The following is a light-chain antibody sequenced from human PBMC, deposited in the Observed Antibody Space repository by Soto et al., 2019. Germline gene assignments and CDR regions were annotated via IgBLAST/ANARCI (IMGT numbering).Light chain of an antibody. V-gene: IGKV3-20*01. Sequence: EIVLTQSPVTLSLSPGERATLSCRASQSVSSTYLAWYQQKPGQAPRLLIYGASTRATGIPDRFSGSGSGTDFTLTISRLEPEDFAVYYCQQYSRSLGTFGEGTKVDIK. CDR3: QQYSRSLGT. CDR1: QSVSSTY. CDR2: GAS. J-gene: IGKJ1*01.